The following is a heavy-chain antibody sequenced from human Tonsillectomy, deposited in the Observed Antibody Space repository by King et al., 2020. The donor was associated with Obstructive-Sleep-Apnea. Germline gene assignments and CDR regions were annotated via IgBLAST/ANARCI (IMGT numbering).Heavy chain of an antibody. CDR2: ISSSRITI. Sequence: VQLVESGGGLVQPGGSLRLSCAASGFTFSSYSMNWFRQAPGKGLEGVSSISSSRITIYYADSVKGRFTSSSDHAKNSLYLQMNSLRAEDTAVYYCARDTYYYDREFDYWGQGTLVTVSS. CDR3: ARDTYYYDREFDY. V-gene: IGHV3-48*04. CDR1: GFTFSSYS. D-gene: IGHD3-22*01. J-gene: IGHJ4*02.